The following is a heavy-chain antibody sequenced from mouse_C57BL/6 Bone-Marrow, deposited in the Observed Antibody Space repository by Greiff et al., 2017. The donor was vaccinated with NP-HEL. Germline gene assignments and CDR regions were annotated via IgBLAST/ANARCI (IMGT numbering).Heavy chain of an antibody. CDR3: GRDYYGTTDGYWYFDV. D-gene: IGHD1-1*01. Sequence: EVQLQQPGPELVKPGASVKISCKASGYTFTDYYMNWVKQSHGKSLEWIGDINPNNGGTSYNQKFKGKATLTVDKSSSTAYMELRSLTSEDSAVYYCGRDYYGTTDGYWYFDVWGTGTTVTVSS. V-gene: IGHV1-26*01. CDR2: INPNNGGT. J-gene: IGHJ1*03. CDR1: GYTFTDYY.